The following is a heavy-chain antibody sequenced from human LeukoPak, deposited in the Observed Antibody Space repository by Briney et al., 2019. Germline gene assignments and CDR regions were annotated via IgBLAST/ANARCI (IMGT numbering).Heavy chain of an antibody. D-gene: IGHD6-13*01. CDR3: APPRGIAAAG. Sequence: GGTLRLSCAASGFTFSSYGMSWVRQAPGKGLEWVSAISGSGGSTYYADSVKGRFTISRDNAKNSLYLQMNSLRAEDTAVYYCAPPRGIAAAGWGQGTLVTVSS. CDR2: ISGSGGST. J-gene: IGHJ4*02. V-gene: IGHV3-23*01. CDR1: GFTFSSYG.